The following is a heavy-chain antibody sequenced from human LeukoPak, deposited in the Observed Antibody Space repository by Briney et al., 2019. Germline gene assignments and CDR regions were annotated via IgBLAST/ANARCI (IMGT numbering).Heavy chain of an antibody. CDR1: GFTFSSYA. Sequence: PGGSLRPSCAASGFTFSSYAMSWVRQAPGKGLEWVSGISVSGDSTYYADSVKGRFTISRDNSKNTLYLQMNTLRAEDTAVYYCAKNRGNWYYCDYWGQGTQVTVSS. CDR2: ISVSGDST. D-gene: IGHD2/OR15-2a*01. J-gene: IGHJ4*02. V-gene: IGHV3-23*01. CDR3: AKNRGNWYYCDY.